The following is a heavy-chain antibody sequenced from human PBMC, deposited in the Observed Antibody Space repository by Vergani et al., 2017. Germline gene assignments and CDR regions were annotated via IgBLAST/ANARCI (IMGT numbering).Heavy chain of an antibody. Sequence: QVQLVQSGAEVKKPGASVKVSCKASGYTFTGYYMHWVRQAPGKGLEWMGWINPNSGGTNYAQKFQGWVTMTRDTSISTAYMELSRLRSDDTAVYYCATGYCSGGSCHTTYGMDVWGQGTTVTVSS. D-gene: IGHD2-15*01. CDR2: INPNSGGT. V-gene: IGHV1-2*04. CDR1: GYTFTGYY. J-gene: IGHJ6*02. CDR3: ATGYCSGGSCHTTYGMDV.